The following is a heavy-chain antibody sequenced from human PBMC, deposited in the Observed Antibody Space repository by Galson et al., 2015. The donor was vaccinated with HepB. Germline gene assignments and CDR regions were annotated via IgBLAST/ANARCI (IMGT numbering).Heavy chain of an antibody. V-gene: IGHV1-24*01. CDR3: ATEGALLWFGELGYDAFDI. D-gene: IGHD3-10*01. CDR1: GYTLTELS. Sequence: SVKVSCKVSGYTLTELSMHWVRQAPGKGLEWMGGFDPEDGETIYAQKFQGRVTMTDDTSTDTAYMELSSLRSEDTAVYYCATEGALLWFGELGYDAFDIWGQGTMVTVSS. J-gene: IGHJ3*02. CDR2: FDPEDGET.